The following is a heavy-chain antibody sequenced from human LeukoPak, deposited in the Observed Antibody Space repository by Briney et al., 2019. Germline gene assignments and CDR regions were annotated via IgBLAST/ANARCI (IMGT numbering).Heavy chain of an antibody. CDR3: ARERDYYFDY. Sequence: PGGSLRLSCAASGFTFSDYYMSWVRQAPGKGLEWVSVIYSGGSTYYADSVKGRFTISRDNSKNTLYLQMNSLRAEDTAVYYCARERDYYFDYWGQGTLVTVSS. CDR2: IYSGGST. V-gene: IGHV3-53*01. CDR1: GFTFSDYY. D-gene: IGHD2-21*02. J-gene: IGHJ4*02.